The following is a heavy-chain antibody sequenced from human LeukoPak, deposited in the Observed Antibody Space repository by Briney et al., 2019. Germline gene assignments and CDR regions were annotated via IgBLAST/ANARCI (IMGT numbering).Heavy chain of an antibody. CDR2: IKSKTDGGTT. V-gene: IGHV3-15*01. Sequence: GGSLRLSCAASGFTFNNAWMTWVRQAPGKGLEWVGRIKSKTDGGTTDYGAPVKDRFSISRDDSKNTLYLQMNSLKNEDTALYYCTTDRNCYDRSGHYYRDDSWGQGTLVTVSS. CDR3: TTDRNCYDRSGHYYRDDS. D-gene: IGHD3-22*01. CDR1: GFTFNNAW. J-gene: IGHJ4*02.